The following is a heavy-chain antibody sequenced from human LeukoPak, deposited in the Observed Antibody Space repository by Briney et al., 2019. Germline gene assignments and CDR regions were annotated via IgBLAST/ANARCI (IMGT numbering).Heavy chain of an antibody. CDR1: SSTLTNYW. CDR2: TYPGGSQT. V-gene: IGHV5-51*01. J-gene: IGHJ5*02. Sequence: GESLKISCKASSSTLTNYWIRWVRQMPGRGLEWMGITYPGGSQTIYMPPFQGQVTISVDESATTAYLQWNTLKASDTAIYYCARRLYTSVWFDPWGQGTLVTVSS. CDR3: ARRLYTSVWFDP. D-gene: IGHD2-2*01.